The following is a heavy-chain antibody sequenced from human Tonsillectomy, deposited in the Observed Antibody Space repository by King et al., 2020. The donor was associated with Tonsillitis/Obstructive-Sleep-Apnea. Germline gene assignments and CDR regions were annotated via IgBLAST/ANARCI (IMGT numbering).Heavy chain of an antibody. J-gene: IGHJ4*02. CDR3: ARATWGEATENDY. D-gene: IGHD3-10*01. CDR1: GFTFDDYG. V-gene: IGHV3-20*04. Sequence: VQLVESGGGVVRPGGSLRLSCAASGFTFDDYGMSWVRQAPGKGLDGVPGINWNGGSTGYADSVKGRFTISRENAKNSLYLQMNSLRAEDTALYYCARATWGEATENDYWGQGTLVTVSS. CDR2: INWNGGST.